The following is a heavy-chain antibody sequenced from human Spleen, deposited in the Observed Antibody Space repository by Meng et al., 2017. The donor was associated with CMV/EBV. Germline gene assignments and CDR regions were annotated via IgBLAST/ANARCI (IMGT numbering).Heavy chain of an antibody. D-gene: IGHD2-21*01. Sequence: LPCTVSGVSISSGDYYWSWIRQPPGEGLEWIGYIYFSGTAYYNPSLRSRLSISIDTSKNQFSLNLSSVTATDSAVYYCARVGLFTFGLWGRGTLVTVSS. CDR1: GVSISSGDYY. V-gene: IGHV4-30-4*08. CDR3: ARVGLFTFGL. J-gene: IGHJ2*01. CDR2: IYFSGTA.